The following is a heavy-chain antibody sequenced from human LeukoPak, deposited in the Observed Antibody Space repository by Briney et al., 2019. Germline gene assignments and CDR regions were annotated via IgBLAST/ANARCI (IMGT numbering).Heavy chain of an antibody. J-gene: IGHJ4*02. D-gene: IGHD2-21*01. CDR1: GGSISSYY. CDR3: ARTDYYFDY. V-gene: IGHV4-4*09. CDR2: IYTSGST. Sequence: PSETLSLTCTVSGGSISSYYWSWIRQPPGKGLEWIGYIYTSGSTNYNPSLKSRVTISVDTSKNQFSLKLSSVTAVDTAVYYCARTDYYFDYWGQGTLVTVSS.